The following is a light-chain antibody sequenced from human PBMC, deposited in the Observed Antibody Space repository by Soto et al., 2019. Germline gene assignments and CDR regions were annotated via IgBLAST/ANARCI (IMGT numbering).Light chain of an antibody. CDR3: QQYNNWPPRGT. CDR1: QSVSSN. V-gene: IGKV3-15*01. J-gene: IGKJ1*01. CDR2: GAS. Sequence: EIVMTQSPATLSVSPGERATLSCRASQSVSSNLAWYQQKPGQAPRLLIYGASIRATGIPARFSGSGSGTEFTLTISSLQSEDFAVYYCQQYNNWPPRGTFGQGTKVDI.